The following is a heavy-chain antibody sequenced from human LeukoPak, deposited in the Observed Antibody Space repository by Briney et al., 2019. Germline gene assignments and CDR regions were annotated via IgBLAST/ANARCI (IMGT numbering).Heavy chain of an antibody. V-gene: IGHV4-39*07. CDR1: GDSISSSSSY. CDR3: AGLPELLKGFRTQMDV. Sequence: PSETLSLTCSVSGDSISSSSSYWGWIRQPPGKGLEWIGSIYYSGSTYYNPSLKSRVTISVDTSKNQFSLKLSSVTAADTAVYYCAGLPELLKGFRTQMDVWGKGTTVTVSS. D-gene: IGHD1-26*01. CDR2: IYYSGST. J-gene: IGHJ6*04.